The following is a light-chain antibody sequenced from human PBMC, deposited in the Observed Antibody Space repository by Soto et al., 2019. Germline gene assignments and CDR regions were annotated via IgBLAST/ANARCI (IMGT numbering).Light chain of an antibody. CDR1: QSVGTY. CDR2: DSS. Sequence: EIVLTQSPATLSLSPGERATLSCRASQSVGTYFAWYQQKPGQAPRLLIYDSSNRATGIPARFSGSGSGTDFTLTISRLEHEDFAVYYCQQRSDWPSTFGGGTKVEIK. V-gene: IGKV3-11*01. CDR3: QQRSDWPST. J-gene: IGKJ4*01.